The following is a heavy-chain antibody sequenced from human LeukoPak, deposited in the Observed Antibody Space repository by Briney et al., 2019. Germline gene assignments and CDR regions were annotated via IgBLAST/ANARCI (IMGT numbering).Heavy chain of an antibody. V-gene: IGHV1-18*01. Sequence: ASVKDSCKSSVYTFNKYFTSWVRQAPGQGLEWVGWISPHSHTTHYAETVQGRISMTTDTSKTTVYMELRSLRSDDTEVYFCARGQSMYYWGQGTPVTVSS. D-gene: IGHD2-8*01. CDR3: ARGQSMYY. J-gene: IGHJ4*02. CDR2: ISPHSHTT. CDR1: VYTFNKYF.